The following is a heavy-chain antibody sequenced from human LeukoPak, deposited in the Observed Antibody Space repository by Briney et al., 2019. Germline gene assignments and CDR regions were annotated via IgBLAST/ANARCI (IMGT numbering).Heavy chain of an antibody. V-gene: IGHV4-4*07. D-gene: IGHD3-3*01. CDR3: ARSSVRFLEWLKFRNWYFDL. CDR2: IYTSGST. J-gene: IGHJ2*01. Sequence: PSETLSLTCTVSGGSISSYYWSWIRQPAGKGLEWIGRIYTSGSTNYNPSLKSRVTMSVDTSKNQFSLKLSSVTAADTAVYYCARSSVRFLEWLKFRNWYFDLWGRGTLVTVSS. CDR1: GGSISSYY.